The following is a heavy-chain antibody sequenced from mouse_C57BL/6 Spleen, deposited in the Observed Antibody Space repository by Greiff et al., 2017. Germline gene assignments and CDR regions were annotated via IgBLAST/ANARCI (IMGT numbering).Heavy chain of an antibody. V-gene: IGHV1-81*01. CDR3: ARGDGNSAWFAY. CDR1: GYTFTSYG. D-gene: IGHD2-1*01. CDR2: IYPRSGNT. J-gene: IGHJ3*01. Sequence: VKLMESGAELARPGASVKLSCKASGYTFTSYGISWVKQRTGQGLEWIGEIYPRSGNTYYNEKFKGKATLTADKSSSTAYMELRSLTSEDSAVYFCARGDGNSAWFAYWGQGTLVTVSA.